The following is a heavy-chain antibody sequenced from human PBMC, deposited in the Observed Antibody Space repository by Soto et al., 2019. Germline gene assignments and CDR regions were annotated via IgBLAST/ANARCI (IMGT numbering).Heavy chain of an antibody. D-gene: IGHD2-21*02. CDR1: GFSLTSSGVG. J-gene: IGHJ4*02. Sequence: QITLKESGPTLVKRTETLTLTCTFSGFSLTSSGVGVGWIRQPPGKALEWLELIYWDDAKRYRPSLKSRLTLTKETSKNQVVLTMTKLAPVDTATYFCADHFVADCPRYWGKGNRFTVPS. V-gene: IGHV2-5*02. CDR2: IYWDDAK. CDR3: ADHFVADCPRY.